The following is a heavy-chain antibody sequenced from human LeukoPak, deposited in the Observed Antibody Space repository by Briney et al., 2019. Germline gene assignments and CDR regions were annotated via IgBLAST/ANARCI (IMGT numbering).Heavy chain of an antibody. V-gene: IGHV3-7*01. J-gene: IGHJ4*02. Sequence: GGSLRLSRAASGFTFSGYAMSWVRQAPGKGLEWVANIKQDGSETYYVDSVKGRFTISRDNAKNSLSLQMNSLRAEDTAVYYCARQRGSGCLDYWGQGTLVTVSS. CDR2: IKQDGSET. CDR1: GFTFSGYA. D-gene: IGHD6-19*01. CDR3: ARQRGSGCLDY.